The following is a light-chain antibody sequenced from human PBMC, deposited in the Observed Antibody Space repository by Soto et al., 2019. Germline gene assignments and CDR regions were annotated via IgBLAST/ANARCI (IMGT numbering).Light chain of an antibody. CDR1: QSISSY. V-gene: IGKV1-39*01. Sequence: DIQMTQSPSSLSTSVGDRVTITCRASQSISSYLNWYQQKPGKAPNLLTYAASSLQSGVPSKFSGSGSGTDFTLTISSLQPEDFATYYCQQSYSSPFTFGPGTKVDIK. CDR2: AAS. J-gene: IGKJ3*01. CDR3: QQSYSSPFT.